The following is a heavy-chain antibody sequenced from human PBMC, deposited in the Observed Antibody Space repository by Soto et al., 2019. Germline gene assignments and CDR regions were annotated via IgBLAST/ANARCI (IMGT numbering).Heavy chain of an antibody. V-gene: IGHV1-69*04. CDR2: IIPILGIA. CDR3: ARDPPPLGSGWFYYFDY. D-gene: IGHD6-19*01. Sequence: SVKVSCKASGGTFSSYTISWVRQAPGQGLEWMGRIIPILGIANYAQKFQGRVTITADKSTSTAYMELSSLRSEDTAVYYCARDPPPLGSGWFYYFDYWGQGTLVTVSS. CDR1: GGTFSSYT. J-gene: IGHJ4*02.